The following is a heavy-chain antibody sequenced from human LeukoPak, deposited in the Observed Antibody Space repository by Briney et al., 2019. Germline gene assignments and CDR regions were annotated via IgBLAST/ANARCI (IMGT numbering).Heavy chain of an antibody. D-gene: IGHD3-3*01. CDR3: VVPRGSAYLNWFDP. J-gene: IGHJ5*02. Sequence: PGGSLRLSCGGSGFTFSTYAMSWVRQTPGKGLEWVSTIDDSGGSTYYAASVKGRFTISRDNSKNTLYLQMSSLRAEDTAVYYCVVPRGSAYLNWFDPWGQGTLVTVSS. CDR2: IDDSGGST. V-gene: IGHV3-23*01. CDR1: GFTFSTYA.